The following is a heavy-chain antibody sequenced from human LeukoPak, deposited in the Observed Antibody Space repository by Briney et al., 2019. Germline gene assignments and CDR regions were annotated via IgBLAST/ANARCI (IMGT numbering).Heavy chain of an antibody. CDR2: MNPNSGNT. CDR1: GYTFTSYD. CDR3: ARSLRGYSFIDY. J-gene: IGHJ4*02. V-gene: IGHV1-8*01. D-gene: IGHD5-18*01. Sequence: ASVKVSCKASGYTFTSYDINWVRQATGQGLEWMGWMNPNSGNTGYAQKFQGRVTMTRNTSISTAYMELSSLRSEDTAVYYCARSLRGYSFIDYWGQGTLVTVSS.